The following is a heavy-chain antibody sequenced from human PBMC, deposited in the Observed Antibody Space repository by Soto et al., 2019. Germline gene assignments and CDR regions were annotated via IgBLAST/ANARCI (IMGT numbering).Heavy chain of an antibody. CDR3: AKASTYEYVWGSFRYYFDY. CDR2: ISGSGDRT. D-gene: IGHD3-16*02. Sequence: GGSLRLSCAASGFTFSTYAMSWVRQAPGKGLEWVSGISGSGDRTHYVDSVKGRFTISRDNSKNTLYLQMHSLRAEDTALYYCAKASTYEYVWGSFRYYFDYWGQGTLSPSPQ. J-gene: IGHJ4*02. V-gene: IGHV3-23*01. CDR1: GFTFSTYA.